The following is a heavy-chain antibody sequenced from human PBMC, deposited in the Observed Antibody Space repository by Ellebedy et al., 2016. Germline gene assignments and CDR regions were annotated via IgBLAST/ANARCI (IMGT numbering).Heavy chain of an antibody. V-gene: IGHV3-30*18. J-gene: IGHJ4*02. CDR2: ISYDGSNK. CDR3: GKGGFGELYY. Sequence: GESLKISCAASGFTFSSYGMHWVRQAPGKGLEWVAVISYDGSNKYYADSVKGRFTISRDNSKNTLYLQMNSLRAEDTAVYYCGKGGFGELYYWGQGTLVTVSS. CDR1: GFTFSSYG. D-gene: IGHD3-10*01.